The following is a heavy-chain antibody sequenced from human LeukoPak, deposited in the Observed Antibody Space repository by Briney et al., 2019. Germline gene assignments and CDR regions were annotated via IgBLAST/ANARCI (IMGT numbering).Heavy chain of an antibody. CDR3: ASYLYWWSDLGY. J-gene: IGHJ4*02. CDR2: IKPDGSEK. CDR1: GFPFSDYR. D-gene: IGHD2-8*02. V-gene: IGHV3-7*01. Sequence: PGGPLRLSCAASGFPFSDYRMPGPPEAPGKGREGVANIKPDGSEKYYVDSVRGRFTISRDNAKNSLDLQMNSLRVEDTAVYYCASYLYWWSDLGYWGQGTLVTVSS.